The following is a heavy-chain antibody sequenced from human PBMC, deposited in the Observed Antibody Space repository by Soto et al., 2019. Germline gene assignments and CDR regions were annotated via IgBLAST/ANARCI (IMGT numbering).Heavy chain of an antibody. CDR3: AKDSGYRGYASDY. CDR1: GFTISSNY. J-gene: IGHJ4*02. D-gene: IGHD5-12*01. Sequence: EVQLVESVGGLIQPGGSLRLACAASGFTISSNYMSWVCQAPGKGLAWDSVIYSGGSTYYADSVKGRFTISRDNSKNTVHLQMNSLRAEDTAVYYCAKDSGYRGYASDYWGQGTLVTVSS. CDR2: IYSGGST. V-gene: IGHV3-53*01.